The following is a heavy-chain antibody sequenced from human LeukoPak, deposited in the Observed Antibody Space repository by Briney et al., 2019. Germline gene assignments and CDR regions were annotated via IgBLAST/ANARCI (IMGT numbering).Heavy chain of an antibody. CDR2: IYSSGST. J-gene: IGHJ2*01. CDR3: ARDKGPSWYFDL. V-gene: IGHV4-59*01. CDR1: GGSISSYY. Sequence: SETLSLTCTVSGGSISSYYWNWIRQPPGKGLEWIANIYSSGSTNHNPSLRSRVTISVDTSKNQISLKLTSVTAADTAVYYCARDKGPSWYFDLWGRGTLVTVSS.